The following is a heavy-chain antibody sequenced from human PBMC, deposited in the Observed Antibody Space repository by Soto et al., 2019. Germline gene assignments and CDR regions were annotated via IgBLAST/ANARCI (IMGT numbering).Heavy chain of an antibody. V-gene: IGHV3-23*01. Sequence: EVQLLESGGGLVQPGGSLRLSCAASGFMFSTYAMSWVRQAPGKGLEWVSAISGSGGSTYYADSVKGRFTISRDNSKNRLYLQMDSLRAEDTAVYYCAKLQWLQTIDYWGQGTLVTVSS. CDR3: AKLQWLQTIDY. D-gene: IGHD6-19*01. J-gene: IGHJ4*02. CDR2: ISGSGGST. CDR1: GFMFSTYA.